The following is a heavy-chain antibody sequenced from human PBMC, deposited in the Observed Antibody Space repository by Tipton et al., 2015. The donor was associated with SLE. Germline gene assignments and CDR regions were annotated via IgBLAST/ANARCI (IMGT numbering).Heavy chain of an antibody. CDR1: GFTFDDYT. V-gene: IGHV3-43*01. CDR2: ISWDGGST. J-gene: IGHJ6*04. D-gene: IGHD6-19*01. CDR3: AKDRPGYSSGSSLLDV. Sequence: GSLRLSCAASGFTFDDYTMHWVRQAPGKGLEWVSLISWDGGSTYYADSVKGRFTISRDNSKNSLYLQMNSLRTEDTALYYCAKDRPGYSSGSSLLDVWGKGTTATVSS.